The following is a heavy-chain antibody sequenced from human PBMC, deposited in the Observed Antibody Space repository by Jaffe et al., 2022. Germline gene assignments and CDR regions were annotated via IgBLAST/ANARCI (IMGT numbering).Heavy chain of an antibody. CDR3: ARDSGKLLWFREEDYFDY. D-gene: IGHD3-10*01. J-gene: IGHJ4*02. Sequence: QVQLVQSGAEVKKPGASVKVSCKASGYTFTSYAMHWVRQAPGQRLEWMGWINAGNGNTKYSQKFQGRVTITRDTSASTAYMELSSLRSEDTAVYYCARDSGKLLWFREEDYFDYWGQGTLVTVSS. V-gene: IGHV1-3*01. CDR1: GYTFTSYA. CDR2: INAGNGNT.